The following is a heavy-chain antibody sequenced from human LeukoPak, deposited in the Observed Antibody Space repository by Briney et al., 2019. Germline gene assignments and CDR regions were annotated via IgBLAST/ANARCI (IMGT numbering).Heavy chain of an antibody. CDR3: ARLNYYDSNGYSKYYFDY. Sequence: SETLSLTCTVSGGSISSGSYYWSWIRQPAGKGLEWIGRIYTSGSTNYNPSLKSRVTISVDTSKNQFSLKLSSVTAADTAVYYCARLNYYDSNGYSKYYFDYWGQGTLVTVSS. CDR1: GGSISSGSYY. CDR2: IYTSGST. V-gene: IGHV4-61*02. D-gene: IGHD3-22*01. J-gene: IGHJ4*02.